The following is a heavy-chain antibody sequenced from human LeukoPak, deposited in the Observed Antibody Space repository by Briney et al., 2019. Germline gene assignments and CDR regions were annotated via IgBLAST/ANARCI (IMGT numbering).Heavy chain of an antibody. J-gene: IGHJ4*02. V-gene: IGHV3-15*01. CDR2: IKKKTDGGTT. CDR3: TTSIAVAPPGFDY. CDR1: GFTFSNAW. D-gene: IGHD6-19*01. Sequence: PGGSLRLSCAASGFTFSNAWMSWVRQAPGKGLEWVGRIKKKTDGGTTDYAAPVKGRFTISRDDSKNTLYLQMNSLKTEDTAVYYCTTSIAVAPPGFDYWGQGTLVTVSS.